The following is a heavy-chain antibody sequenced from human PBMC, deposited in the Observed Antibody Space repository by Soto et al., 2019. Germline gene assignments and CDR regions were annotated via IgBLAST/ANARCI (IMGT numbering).Heavy chain of an antibody. CDR2: ISYDGSNK. Sequence: QVQLVESGGGVVQPGRSLRLSCAASGFTFSSYAMHWVRQAPGKGLEWVAVISYDGSNKYYADSVQGRFTISRDNSKNTLYLQMNSMSAEDTAVYYCARREWEGGSYPDSWCQGTLVTVSS. CDR3: ARREWEGGSYPDS. V-gene: IGHV3-30-3*01. D-gene: IGHD1-26*01. CDR1: GFTFSSYA. J-gene: IGHJ4*02.